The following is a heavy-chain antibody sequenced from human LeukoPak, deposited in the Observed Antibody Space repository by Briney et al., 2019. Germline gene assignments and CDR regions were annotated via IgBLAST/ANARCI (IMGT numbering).Heavy chain of an antibody. CDR2: IYYSGST. Sequence: SETLSLTCTVSSGSISTYYWSWVRQPPGKGLEWSGDIYYSGSTNYNPSLNSRVTISVDTSKNQFSLKLSSVTAADTAVYYCARSFHSSSWYFDYWGQGTLVTVSS. CDR3: ARSFHSSSWYFDY. D-gene: IGHD6-13*01. CDR1: SGSISTYY. J-gene: IGHJ4*02. V-gene: IGHV4-59*08.